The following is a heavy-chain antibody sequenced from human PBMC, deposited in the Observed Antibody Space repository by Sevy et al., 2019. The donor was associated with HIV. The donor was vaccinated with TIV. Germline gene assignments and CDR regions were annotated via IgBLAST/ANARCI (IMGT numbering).Heavy chain of an antibody. J-gene: IGHJ6*02. Sequence: GGSLRLSCAASGFTFSSYSMNWVRQAPGKGLEWVSYISSSSSTIYYADSVKGRFTISRDNAKNSLYLQMNSLREEDTAVYYWERVDALTSGVSVSYYDFWSGYHNYYYYGMDVWGQGTTVTVSS. CDR2: ISSSSSTI. CDR1: GFTFSSYS. D-gene: IGHD3-3*01. V-gene: IGHV3-48*02. CDR3: ERVDALTSGVSVSYYDFWSGYHNYYYYGMDV.